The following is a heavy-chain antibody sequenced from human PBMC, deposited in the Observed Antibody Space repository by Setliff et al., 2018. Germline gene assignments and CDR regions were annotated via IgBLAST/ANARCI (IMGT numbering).Heavy chain of an antibody. CDR1: GYIFTKYG. D-gene: IGHD5-12*01. CDR2: ISGYNGYT. CDR3: ARQPMDTIMVTFDY. V-gene: IGHV1-18*01. J-gene: IGHJ4*02. Sequence: GASVKVSCKASGYIFTKYGINWVRQAPGQGLEWMGWISGYNGYTVYAQKLQGRVTLTTDTSTGTAYMELSSLRSDDTAVYYCARQPMDTIMVTFDYWGQGSLVTVSS.